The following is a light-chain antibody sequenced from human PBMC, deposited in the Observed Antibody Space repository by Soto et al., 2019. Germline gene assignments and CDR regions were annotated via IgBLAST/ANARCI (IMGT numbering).Light chain of an antibody. Sequence: QSVLTQPPSASGTPGQRVTISCSGSSSNIGSNYVYSYQQLPGTAPKLLIYRNNQRPSGVPDRFSGSKSGTSASLAISGLRSEDEADYYCAAWDDSLSAVVFGGGTKVTDL. CDR1: SSNIGSNY. CDR3: AAWDDSLSAVV. CDR2: RNN. J-gene: IGLJ2*01. V-gene: IGLV1-47*01.